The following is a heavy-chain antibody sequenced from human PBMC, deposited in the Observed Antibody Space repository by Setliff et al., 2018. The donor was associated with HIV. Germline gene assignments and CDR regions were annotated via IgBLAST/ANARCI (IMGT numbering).Heavy chain of an antibody. CDR3: ARAPAGPAGYYYGMDV. Sequence: PGGSLRLSCAASGFTFSGDSVNWVRQAPGKGLEWISYISFSTGSIYYANSVKGRFTISSDTAKNALYLQMNSLRAEDTAVYYCARAPAGPAGYYYGMDVWGQGTTVTVSS. V-gene: IGHV3-48*01. CDR1: GFTFSGDS. CDR2: ISFSTGSI. J-gene: IGHJ6*02. D-gene: IGHD3-10*01.